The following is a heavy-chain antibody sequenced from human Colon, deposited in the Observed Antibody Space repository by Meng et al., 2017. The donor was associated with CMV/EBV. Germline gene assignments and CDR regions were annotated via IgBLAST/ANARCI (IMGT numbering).Heavy chain of an antibody. CDR2: IYPQDGGT. V-gene: IGHV1-2*02. J-gene: IGHJ4*02. Sequence: QVQLGQPATEVKKPWASVKVSCKTPGYPFPANHLHWGRQAPGKGLEWMGWIYPQDGGTYFAQKFQDRVTLTRDTSITTAYMELSGLTSDDTAIYYCVRESWYFDFWGEGTLVTVSS. CDR1: GYPFPANH. CDR3: VRESWYFDF. D-gene: IGHD6-13*01.